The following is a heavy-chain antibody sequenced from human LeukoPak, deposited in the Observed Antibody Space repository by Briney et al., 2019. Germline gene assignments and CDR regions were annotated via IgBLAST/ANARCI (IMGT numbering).Heavy chain of an antibody. CDR1: SGSISSSNW. Sequence: PSETLSFTCAVSSGSISSSNWWSWVRQPPGKGLEWIGEIYHSGSTNYNPSLKSRVTISVDTSKNQFSLKLSSVTAADTAVYYCASGSGSPFDYWGQGTLVTVSS. CDR2: IYHSGST. D-gene: IGHD3-3*01. V-gene: IGHV4-4*02. CDR3: ASGSGSPFDY. J-gene: IGHJ4*02.